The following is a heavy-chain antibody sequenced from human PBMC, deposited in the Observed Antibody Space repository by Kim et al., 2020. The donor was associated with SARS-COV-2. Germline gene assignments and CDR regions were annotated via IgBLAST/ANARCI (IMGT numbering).Heavy chain of an antibody. J-gene: IGHJ3*02. Sequence: ASVKVSCKASGYTFTSYYMHWVRQGPGQGLEWMGIINPSGGSTSYAQKFQGRVTMTRDTSTSTVYMELSSLRSEDTAVYYCARSIVGAPSVYLGNYNDAFDIWGQGTMVTVSS. V-gene: IGHV1-46*01. CDR1: GYTFTSYY. CDR3: ARSIVGAPSVYLGNYNDAFDI. CDR2: INPSGGST. D-gene: IGHD1-26*01.